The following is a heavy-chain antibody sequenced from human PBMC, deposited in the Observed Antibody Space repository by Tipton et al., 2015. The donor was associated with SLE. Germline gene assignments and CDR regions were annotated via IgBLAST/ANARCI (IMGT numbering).Heavy chain of an antibody. J-gene: IGHJ4*02. CDR3: ARDRSSVSD. CDR2: IYYSGTT. D-gene: IGHD5/OR15-5a*01. CDR1: GYSISAGYY. Sequence: GLVKPSETLSLKCAVSGYSISAGYYWGWVRQPPGKGLEWIGAIYYSGTTFYNPSFKSRVTISVDTSKNEFFLKLTSVTAADTAVYFCARDRSSVSDWGQGTQVIVSP. V-gene: IGHV4-38-2*02.